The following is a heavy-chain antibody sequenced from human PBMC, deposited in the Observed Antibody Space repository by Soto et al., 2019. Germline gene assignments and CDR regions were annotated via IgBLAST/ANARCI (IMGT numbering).Heavy chain of an antibody. CDR1: GFRFKSFV. Sequence: QVQLVESGGGVVQPGTSLRLSCAASGFRFKSFVMHWVRQAPGKGLEWVAFTSYDGNNKDYGDSVKGRFTVSRDNSQNTQHLQRDFLRPAYTALYYCARWGTTGGFDLWGQGTLVSVSS. V-gene: IGHV3-30*19. CDR3: ARWGTTGGFDL. CDR2: TSYDGNNK. D-gene: IGHD3-16*01. J-gene: IGHJ4*02.